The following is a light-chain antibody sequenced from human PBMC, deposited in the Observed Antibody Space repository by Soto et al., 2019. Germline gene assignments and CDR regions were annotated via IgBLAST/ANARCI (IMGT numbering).Light chain of an antibody. CDR3: QQYYSTPYT. CDR1: QSVLYNSNNKNY. CDR2: WAS. Sequence: DFVMIQSPDSLAVSLGQRATINCKSSQSVLYNSNNKNYLAWYQQKPGQPPKLLIYWASTRESGVPDRFSGSGSGTDFTLTISSLLAEDVAVYYCQQYYSTPYTFGQGTKLDIK. J-gene: IGKJ2*01. V-gene: IGKV4-1*01.